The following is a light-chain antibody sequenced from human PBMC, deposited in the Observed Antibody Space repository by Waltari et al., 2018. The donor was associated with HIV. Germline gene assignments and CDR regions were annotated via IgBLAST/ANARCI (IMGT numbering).Light chain of an antibody. CDR1: TSDVGGPNS. V-gene: IGLV2-8*01. J-gene: IGLJ2*01. CDR2: EVT. Sequence: QSALTPPPSASGSPGQSATLPCTGTTSDVGGPNSVSWYQQNPGKAPKLMIYEVTKRPSGVPDRFSGSKSGNTASLTVSGLQAEDEADYYCSSYAGSNVVFGGGTKLTVL. CDR3: SSYAGSNVV.